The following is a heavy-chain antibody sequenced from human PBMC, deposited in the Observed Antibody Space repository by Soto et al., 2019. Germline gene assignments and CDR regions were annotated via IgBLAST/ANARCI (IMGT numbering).Heavy chain of an antibody. CDR3: ATPPFANYDHWSGYYTPEYWYFDL. D-gene: IGHD3-3*01. CDR1: GGSFSGYY. V-gene: IGHV4-34*01. CDR2: INHSGST. J-gene: IGHJ2*01. Sequence: QVQLQQWGAGLLKPSETLSLTCAVYGGSFSGYYWSWIRQPPGKGLEWIGEINHSGSTNYNPSLKSRVTISVDTSKNQFSRKLSSVTAADTAVYYCATPPFANYDHWSGYYTPEYWYFDLWGRGTLVTVSS.